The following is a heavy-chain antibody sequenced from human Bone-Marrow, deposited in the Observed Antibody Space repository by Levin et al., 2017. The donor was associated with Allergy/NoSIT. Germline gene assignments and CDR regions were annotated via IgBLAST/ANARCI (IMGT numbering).Heavy chain of an antibody. CDR1: GLNFYNNA. CDR3: AKDRLVWYSYFDY. J-gene: IGHJ4*02. Sequence: PGGSLRLSCTGLNFYNNAMTWVRQAPGKGLEWVSTISSSGGSTYYTDSVKGRFTISRDNSMNTLYLQMNSLRAEDTAVYYCAKDRLVWYSYFDYWGQGAMVTVSS. D-gene: IGHD3-3*01. V-gene: IGHV3-23*01. CDR2: ISSSGGST.